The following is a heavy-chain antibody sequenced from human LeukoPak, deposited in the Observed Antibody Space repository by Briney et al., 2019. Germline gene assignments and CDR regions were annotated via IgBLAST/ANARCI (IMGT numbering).Heavy chain of an antibody. CDR1: GYTFTSYG. Sequence: ASVKVSCKASGYTFTSYGISWVRQAPGQGLEWVGWISGYNGNTNYAQNLQGRVTMTRDMSTSTVYMELSSLRSEDTAVYYCARDLPYYDSSGLGLYYFDYWGQGTLVTVSS. J-gene: IGHJ4*02. CDR2: ISGYNGNT. CDR3: ARDLPYYDSSGLGLYYFDY. D-gene: IGHD3-22*01. V-gene: IGHV1-18*01.